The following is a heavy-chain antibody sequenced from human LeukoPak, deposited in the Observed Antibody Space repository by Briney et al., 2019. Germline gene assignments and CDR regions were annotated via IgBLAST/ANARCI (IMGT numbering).Heavy chain of an antibody. CDR2: ISYDGTNK. D-gene: IGHD6-19*01. J-gene: IGHJ4*02. V-gene: IGHV3-30-3*01. Sequence: GRSLRLSCAASGFTFSSYAMHWVRQAPGKGLEWVAVISYDGTNKYYADSVKGRFTISRDNSKNTLYLQMNSLRAEDTAVYYCARETSSGWEFDYWGRGTLVTVSS. CDR3: ARETSSGWEFDY. CDR1: GFTFSSYA.